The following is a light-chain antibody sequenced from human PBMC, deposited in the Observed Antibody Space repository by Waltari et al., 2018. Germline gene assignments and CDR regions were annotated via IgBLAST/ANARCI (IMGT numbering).Light chain of an antibody. CDR3: QSADSSGTYVV. CDR2: KDS. CDR1: ALPTQY. Sequence: SYELTQPPSVSVSPGQTARITCSGGALPTQYPFWYQQKPGQAPVLVIYKDSERPSGIPERFSGSSSGTTVTLTISGVQAEDEADYYCQSADSSGTYVVFGGGTKLTVL. V-gene: IGLV3-25*03. J-gene: IGLJ2*01.